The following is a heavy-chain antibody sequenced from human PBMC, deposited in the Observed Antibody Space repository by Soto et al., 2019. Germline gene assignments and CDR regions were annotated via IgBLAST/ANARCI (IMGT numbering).Heavy chain of an antibody. J-gene: IGHJ5*02. Sequence: QLQLQESGPGLVKPSETLSLTCTVSGGSISSSSYYWGWIRQPPGKGLEWIGSIYYSGSTYYNPSLKSRVTISVDTSKNQFSLKLSSVTAADTAVYYCARSIAAAVTNWFDPWGQGTLVTVSS. CDR1: GGSISSSSYY. CDR2: IYYSGST. CDR3: ARSIAAAVTNWFDP. V-gene: IGHV4-39*01. D-gene: IGHD6-13*01.